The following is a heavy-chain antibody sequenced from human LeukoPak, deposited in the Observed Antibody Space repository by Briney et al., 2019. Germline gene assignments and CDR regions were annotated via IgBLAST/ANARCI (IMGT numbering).Heavy chain of an antibody. D-gene: IGHD1-7*01. CDR3: ARQGNWNYD. CDR2: ISSSGSTI. V-gene: IGHV3-11*01. Sequence: ILPWATTVFTFNDLYLSGIRHTTKKGLEWVSYISSSGSTIYYADSVKGRFTISRDNAKNSLYLQMNSLRAEDTAVYYCARQGNWNYDWGQGTLVTVSS. CDR1: VFTFNDLY. J-gene: IGHJ4*02.